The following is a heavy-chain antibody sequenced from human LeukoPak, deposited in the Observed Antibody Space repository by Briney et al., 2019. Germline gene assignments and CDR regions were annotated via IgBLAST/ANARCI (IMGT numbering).Heavy chain of an antibody. V-gene: IGHV4-39*02. J-gene: IGHJ4*02. CDR2: IYYSGST. CDR1: GGSISSSSYY. CDR3: ARDTHLAD. Sequence: SETLSLTCTVSGGSISSSSYYWGWIRQPPGKGLEWIGSIYYSGSTYYNPSLKSRVTISVDTSKNQFSLKLSSVTAADTAVYYCARDTHLADWGQGTLVTVSS.